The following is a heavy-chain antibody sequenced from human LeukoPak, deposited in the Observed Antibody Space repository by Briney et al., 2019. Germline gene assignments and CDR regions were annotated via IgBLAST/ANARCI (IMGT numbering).Heavy chain of an antibody. J-gene: IGHJ4*02. D-gene: IGHD1-26*01. Sequence: GALRLSCAASGFTFFSYGMHWVRQAPGKGLEWVAFIRYDGRNGYADSVKGRFTVSKDNSKNTLYLQMNSLRAEDTAVYYCAKDSGRYGLDYWGQGTLVTVSS. V-gene: IGHV3-30*02. CDR3: AKDSGRYGLDY. CDR1: GFTFFSYG. CDR2: IRYDGRNG.